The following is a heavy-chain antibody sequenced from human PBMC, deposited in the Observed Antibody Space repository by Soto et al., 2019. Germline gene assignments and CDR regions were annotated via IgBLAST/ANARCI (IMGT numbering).Heavy chain of an antibody. D-gene: IGHD6-19*01. CDR2: ISYDGSNK. J-gene: IGHJ1*01. V-gene: IGHV3-30*18. CDR3: AKAPGHKQWLVLSYFQH. CDR1: GFTFSSYG. Sequence: GGSLRLSCAASGFTFSSYGMHWVRQAPGKGLEWVAVISYDGSNKYYADSVKGRFTISRDNSKNTLYLQMNSLRAEDTAVYYCAKAPGHKQWLVLSYFQHWGQGTLVTVSS.